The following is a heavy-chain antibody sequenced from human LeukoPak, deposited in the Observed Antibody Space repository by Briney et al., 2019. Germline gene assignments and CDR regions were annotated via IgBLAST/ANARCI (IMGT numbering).Heavy chain of an antibody. D-gene: IGHD3-22*01. V-gene: IGHV5-51*01. J-gene: IGHJ4*02. CDR2: VYPGDSDT. CDR1: GYSFTSYY. Sequence: GESLKISCKGSGYSFTSYYIAWVRHMPGKGLEWMGIVYPGDSDTRYSPSFQGQVTISADKSISTAYLQWSSLKASDTAMDYCARRYYYDISGQLDYWGQGTLVTVSS. CDR3: ARRYYYDISGQLDY.